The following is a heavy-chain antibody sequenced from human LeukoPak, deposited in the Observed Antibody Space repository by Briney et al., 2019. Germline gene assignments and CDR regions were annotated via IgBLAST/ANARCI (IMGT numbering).Heavy chain of an antibody. CDR1: GFTFSSYW. CDR3: ARGLGGSNWDNVFDI. CDR2: IKQDGNEK. Sequence: HSGGSLRLSCAASGFTFSSYWMSWFRQAPGKGLEWVANIKQDGNEKYYVDSVKGRFTISRDNAKNSLYLQMNSLRVEDTAVYYCARGLGGSNWDNVFDIWGQGTMVTVS. V-gene: IGHV3-7*01. J-gene: IGHJ3*02. D-gene: IGHD6-13*01.